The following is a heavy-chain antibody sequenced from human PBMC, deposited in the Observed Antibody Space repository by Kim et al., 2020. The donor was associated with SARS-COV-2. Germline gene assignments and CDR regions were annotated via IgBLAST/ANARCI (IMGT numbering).Heavy chain of an antibody. J-gene: IGHJ4*02. CDR3: AKERRKYCSGGSCHLEY. D-gene: IGHD2-15*01. Sequence: KSRFPNSRDNSKNTLYLQMNNLRAEDTAVYYCAKERRKYCSGGSCHLEYWGQGTLVTVSS. V-gene: IGHV3-33*06.